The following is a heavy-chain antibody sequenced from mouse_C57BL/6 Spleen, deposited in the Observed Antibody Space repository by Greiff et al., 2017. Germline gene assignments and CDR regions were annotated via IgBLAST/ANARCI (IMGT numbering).Heavy chain of an antibody. Sequence: EVQVVESGGGLVKPGGSLKLSCAASGFTFSDYGMHWVRQAPGKGLEWVAYISSGSSTIYYADTVKGRFTISRDNAKNTLFLQRTSLRSEDTAMYYCARGWPWFAYWGQGTLVTVSA. CDR3: ARGWPWFAY. CDR1: GFTFSDYG. J-gene: IGHJ3*01. D-gene: IGHD2-3*01. V-gene: IGHV5-17*01. CDR2: ISSGSSTI.